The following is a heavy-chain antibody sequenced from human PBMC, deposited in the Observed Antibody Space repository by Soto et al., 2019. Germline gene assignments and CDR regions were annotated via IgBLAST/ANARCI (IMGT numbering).Heavy chain of an antibody. CDR1: GFTFSSYA. Sequence: EVQLLESGGGLVQPGGSLRLSCAASGFTFSSYAMSWVRQAPGKGLEWVSAISGSGGSTYYADSVKGRFTISRDNSKNTLYLQMTSLRAEDTAVYYCSKELRAGYSSSWLNYWGQGTLVTVSS. V-gene: IGHV3-23*01. CDR3: SKELRAGYSSSWLNY. J-gene: IGHJ4*02. D-gene: IGHD6-13*01. CDR2: ISGSGGST.